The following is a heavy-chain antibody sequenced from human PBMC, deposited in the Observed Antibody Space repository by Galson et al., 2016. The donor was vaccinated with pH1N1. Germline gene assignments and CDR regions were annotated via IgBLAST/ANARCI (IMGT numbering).Heavy chain of an antibody. CDR1: GFTFSDFV. J-gene: IGHJ6*02. CDR3: AKEVTSGSPLGYYFSYVLDV. V-gene: IGHV3-33*03. CDR2: IWYEGSNK. Sequence: SLRLSCAASGFTFSDFVMHWVRQAPGRGLEWVALIWYEGSNKYYADSVKGRFTISRDNSKTTLYLQASSLRPEDTAIYYCAKEVTSGSPLGYYFSYVLDVWGQGTTVTVSS. D-gene: IGHD3-10*01.